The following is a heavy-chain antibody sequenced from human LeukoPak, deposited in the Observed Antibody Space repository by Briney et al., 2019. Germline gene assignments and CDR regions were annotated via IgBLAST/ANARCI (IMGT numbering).Heavy chain of an antibody. CDR2: FCYSGRT. J-gene: IGHJ4*02. Sequence: PSETLSLTCTVSGGSISTSNYYWGWIRQPPGKGLEWVGSFCYSGRTYYNPSLKSRVTISVDTSKNQFSLKLSSVTAADTAVYYCARQNLRYFDWLSPASGDYWGQGTLVTVSS. D-gene: IGHD3-9*01. CDR3: ARQNLRYFDWLSPASGDY. CDR1: GGSISTSNYY. V-gene: IGHV4-39*01.